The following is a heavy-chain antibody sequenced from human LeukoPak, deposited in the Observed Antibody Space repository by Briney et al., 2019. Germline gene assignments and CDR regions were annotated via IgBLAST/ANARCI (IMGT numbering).Heavy chain of an antibody. D-gene: IGHD6-13*01. Sequence: PSETLSLTCTVSGASITSYYWGGIRQPPGKGRDWIGYIHYSGRTNNNPSLQSRVTMSVDTSKNPFCLRLSSVTAAGTAVYFCARGTESSSWYYANWGEGTLVTVSS. CDR3: ARGTESSSWYYAN. CDR2: IHYSGRT. CDR1: GASITSYY. V-gene: IGHV4-59*01. J-gene: IGHJ4*02.